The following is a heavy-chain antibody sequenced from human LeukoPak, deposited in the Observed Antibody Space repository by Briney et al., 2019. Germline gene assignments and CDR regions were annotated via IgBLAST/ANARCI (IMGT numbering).Heavy chain of an antibody. V-gene: IGHV4-34*01. Sequence: SETLSLTCAVYGGSFSGYYWSWIRQPPGRGLEWIGEINHSGSTNYNPSLKSRVTISVDTSKNQFSLKLSSVTAADTAVYYCVYGSGSYYPDFDYWGQGTLVTVSS. CDR2: INHSGST. CDR1: GGSFSGYY. CDR3: VYGSGSYYPDFDY. J-gene: IGHJ4*02. D-gene: IGHD3-10*01.